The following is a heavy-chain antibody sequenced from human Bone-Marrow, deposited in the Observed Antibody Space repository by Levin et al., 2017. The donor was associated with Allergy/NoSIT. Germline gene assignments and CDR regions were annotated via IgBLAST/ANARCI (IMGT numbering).Heavy chain of an antibody. Sequence: GGSLRLSCKASGFTFSTYAMHWVRQAPGKGLEWVAVIAHDGSSQYYADSVMGRFRVSRDNNDNTQYLQMNRLRSEDTALYYCAKDPGGEYRYFDLWGRGTRVIVSS. D-gene: IGHD4-17*01. CDR1: GFTFSTYA. CDR3: AKDPGGEYRYFDL. CDR2: IAHDGSSQ. V-gene: IGHV3-30*18. J-gene: IGHJ2*01.